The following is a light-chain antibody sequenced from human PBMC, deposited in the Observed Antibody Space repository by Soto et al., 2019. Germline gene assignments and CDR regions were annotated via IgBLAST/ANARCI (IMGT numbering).Light chain of an antibody. CDR3: QQYGSSPTT. CDR2: GAS. Sequence: EIVLTQSPGTLSLSPGERATLSCMASQSVSSSYLAWYQQKPGQAPRLLIYGASSRANGIPDRFSGSGSGTDFTLTISRLEPEDFAVYYCQQYGSSPTTFGGGTKVDIK. V-gene: IGKV3-20*01. CDR1: QSVSSSY. J-gene: IGKJ4*01.